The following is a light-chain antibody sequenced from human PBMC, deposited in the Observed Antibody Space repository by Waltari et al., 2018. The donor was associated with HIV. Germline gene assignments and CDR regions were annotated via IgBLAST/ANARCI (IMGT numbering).Light chain of an antibody. Sequence: DIVMTQSPDSLAVSLGARATINCKSSHSVLYTSNSNNYLAWYQQKPGQPPKLLIYWASTRESGVPDRFSGSGSGTEFTLTISSLQAEDVAVYYCQQYYGTPITFGQGTRLEIK. V-gene: IGKV4-1*01. CDR1: HSVLYTSNSNNY. CDR2: WAS. J-gene: IGKJ5*01. CDR3: QQYYGTPIT.